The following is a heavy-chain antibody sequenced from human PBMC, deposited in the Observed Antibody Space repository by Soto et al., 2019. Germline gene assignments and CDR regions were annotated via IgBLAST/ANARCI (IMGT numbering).Heavy chain of an antibody. D-gene: IGHD1-1*01. CDR3: ATKDFRGTNGTT. Sequence: GSLRLSCAASGFTFSSSAMGWVRQAPGKGLEWLSVISAGGDRTYYANPVQGRLTISRDNSKNTLHLQVNSLRAEDTAVYYCATKDFRGTNGTTWGQGTLLTVS. J-gene: IGHJ4*02. CDR1: GFTFSSSA. V-gene: IGHV3-23*01. CDR2: ISAGGDRT.